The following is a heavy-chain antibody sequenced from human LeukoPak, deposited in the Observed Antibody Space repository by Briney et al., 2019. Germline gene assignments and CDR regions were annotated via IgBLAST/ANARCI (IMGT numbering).Heavy chain of an antibody. CDR2: IYSGGST. V-gene: IGHV3-53*01. CDR1: GFTVSSKY. Sequence: GGSLRLSCAASGFTVSSKYMSWVRQAPGKGLEWVSVIYSGGSTYYADSVKGRFTISRDNSKNTLYLQMNSLRADDTAVYYCAKDMEGSVADYFDYWGQGTLVTVSS. CDR3: AKDMEGSVADYFDY. D-gene: IGHD3-10*01. J-gene: IGHJ4*02.